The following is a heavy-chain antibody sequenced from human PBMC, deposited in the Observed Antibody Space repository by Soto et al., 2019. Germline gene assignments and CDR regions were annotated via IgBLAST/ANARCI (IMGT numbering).Heavy chain of an antibody. CDR2: ISSSSSYI. CDR3: ARDAYYDILTGYYRVPYGMDV. CDR1: GFTFSSYI. Sequence: GGSLRLSCAASGFTFSSYIMNWGRQAPGKGLEWVSSISSSSSYIYYADSVKGRFTISRDNAKNSLYLQMNSLRAEDTAVYYCARDAYYDILTGYYRVPYGMDVWGQGTTVTVSS. V-gene: IGHV3-21*01. J-gene: IGHJ6*02. D-gene: IGHD3-9*01.